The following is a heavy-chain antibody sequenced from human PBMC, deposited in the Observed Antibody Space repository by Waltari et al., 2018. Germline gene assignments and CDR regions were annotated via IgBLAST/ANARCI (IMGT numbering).Heavy chain of an antibody. CDR1: GYNFTSYD. J-gene: IGHJ4*02. V-gene: IGHV1-8*01. CDR3: ARGRRRYCTNGVCYVY. CDR2: MNPNSGNT. D-gene: IGHD2-8*01. Sequence: QVQLVQSGAEVKKPGASVKVSCKASGYNFTSYDINWVRQATGPGLEWMGWMNPNSGNTGYAKKFQGRVTMTRNTSISTAYMELSSLRSEDTAVYYCARGRRRYCTNGVCYVYWGQGTLVTVSS.